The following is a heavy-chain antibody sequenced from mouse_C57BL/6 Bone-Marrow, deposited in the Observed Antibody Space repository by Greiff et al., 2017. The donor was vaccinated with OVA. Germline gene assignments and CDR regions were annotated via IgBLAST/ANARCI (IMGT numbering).Heavy chain of an antibody. CDR2: IDPENGDT. CDR3: TQRPHYYGSSRGNFDV. J-gene: IGHJ1*03. CDR1: GFNIKDDY. V-gene: IGHV14-4*01. D-gene: IGHD1-1*01. Sequence: EVQLQQSGAELVRPGASVKLSCTASGFNIKDDYMHWVKQRPEQGLEWIGWIDPENGDTEYASKFQGKATITADTSSNTAYLQLSSLTSEDTAVYYCTQRPHYYGSSRGNFDVWGTGTTVTVSS.